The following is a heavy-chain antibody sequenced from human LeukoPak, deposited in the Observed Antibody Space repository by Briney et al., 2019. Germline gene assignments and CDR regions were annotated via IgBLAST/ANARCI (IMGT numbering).Heavy chain of an antibody. D-gene: IGHD3-10*01. V-gene: IGHV4-39*01. J-gene: IGHJ5*02. CDR3: ARHSGSGSLSRPLDP. CDR2: VYYTGST. Sequence: SETLSLTCRVSGASVTSGGFYWGWLRQPPGKEPEWIATVYYTGSTYYNPSLKSRVTISIDTSKNQFSLRLTSVTATDTAIYHCARHSGSGSLSRPLDPWGQGTLVTVSS. CDR1: GASVTSGGFY.